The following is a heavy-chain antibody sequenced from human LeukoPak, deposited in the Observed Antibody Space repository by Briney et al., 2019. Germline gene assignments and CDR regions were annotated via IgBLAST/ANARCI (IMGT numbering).Heavy chain of an antibody. CDR1: GGSFSGYY. CDR2: INHSGST. J-gene: IGHJ4*02. Sequence: PSETLSLTCAVYGGSFSGYYWIWIRQPPGKGLEWIGEINHSGSTNYNPSLKSRVTISVDTSKNQFSLKLSSVTAADTAVYYCARADYYYDSSGYYVHDYWGQGTLVTVSS. CDR3: ARADYYYDSSGYYVHDY. V-gene: IGHV4-34*01. D-gene: IGHD3-22*01.